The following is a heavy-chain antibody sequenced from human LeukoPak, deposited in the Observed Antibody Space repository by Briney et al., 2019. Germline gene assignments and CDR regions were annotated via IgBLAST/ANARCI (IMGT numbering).Heavy chain of an antibody. J-gene: IGHJ5*02. D-gene: IGHD1-1*01. CDR3: ARWDSGGWFDP. CDR2: IYYSGST. Sequence: SETLSLTCTVSGGSISSYYWSWIRQPPGKGLGWIGYIYYSGSTNYNPSLKSRVTISVDTSKNQFSLKLSSVTAADTAVYYCARWDSGGWFDPWGQGTLVTVSS. CDR1: GGSISSYY. V-gene: IGHV4-59*12.